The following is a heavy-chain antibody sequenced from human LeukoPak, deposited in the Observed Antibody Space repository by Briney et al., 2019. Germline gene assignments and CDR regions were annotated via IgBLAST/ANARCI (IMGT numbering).Heavy chain of an antibody. V-gene: IGHV4-34*01. CDR1: GGSFSGYY. CDR2: INHSGST. Sequence: TSETLSLTCAVYGGSFSGYYWSWIRQPPGKGLEWIGEINHSGSTNYNPSLKSRVTISVDTSKNQFSLKLSSVTAADTAVYYCARHDTWFGEKYFDYWGQGTLVTVSS. J-gene: IGHJ4*02. CDR3: ARHDTWFGEKYFDY. D-gene: IGHD3-10*01.